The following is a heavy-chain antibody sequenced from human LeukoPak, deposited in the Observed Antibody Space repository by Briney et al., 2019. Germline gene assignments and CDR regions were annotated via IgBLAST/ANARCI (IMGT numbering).Heavy chain of an antibody. CDR3: AKDDYGVLDY. D-gene: IGHD4-17*01. J-gene: IGHJ4*02. V-gene: IGHV3-23*01. Sequence: AGSLRLSCAASGFTFSSYAMSWVRQAPGKGLEWVSAIDGSGGSTYYADSVKGRFTISRDNSKNTLYLQMNSLRAEDTAVCYCAKDDYGVLDYWGQGTLVTVSS. CDR1: GFTFSSYA. CDR2: IDGSGGST.